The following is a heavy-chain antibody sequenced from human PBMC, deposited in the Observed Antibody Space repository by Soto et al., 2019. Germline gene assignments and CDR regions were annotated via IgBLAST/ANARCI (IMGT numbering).Heavy chain of an antibody. Sequence: LSLTCTVSGDSIISSDFYWGWVRQPPGKGLEWIGSIFYLGSSYYNPSLKSRVTMSVDTSKNQFSLRLRSVTAADTALYFCARHSLALRKNNWFDPWGQGIMVTVS. CDR2: IFYLGSS. CDR1: GDSIISSDFY. J-gene: IGHJ5*02. V-gene: IGHV4-39*01. CDR3: ARHSLALRKNNWFDP. D-gene: IGHD3-3*02.